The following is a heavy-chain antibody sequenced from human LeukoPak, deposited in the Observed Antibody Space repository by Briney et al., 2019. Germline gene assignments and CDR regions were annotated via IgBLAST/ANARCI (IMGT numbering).Heavy chain of an antibody. V-gene: IGHV3-72*01. D-gene: IGHD1-26*01. Sequence: PGGALRLSSAASRFTFIDHFMDWVPPAPGRGGVSVGRIKSKANYYINHYAGSMEGSITNSRDDSKNSLYLQMSNLKAEDTAMYYRASIRGNLGYWGQVIVVSVSS. J-gene: IGHJ4*02. CDR3: ASIRGNLGY. CDR2: IKSKANYYIN. CDR1: RFTFIDHF.